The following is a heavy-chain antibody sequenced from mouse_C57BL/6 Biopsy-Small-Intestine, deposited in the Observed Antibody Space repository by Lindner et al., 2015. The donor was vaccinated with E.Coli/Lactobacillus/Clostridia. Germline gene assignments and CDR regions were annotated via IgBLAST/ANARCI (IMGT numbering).Heavy chain of an antibody. V-gene: IGHV1-7*01. CDR1: GYTFTSSW. CDR2: ISPSSDYT. Sequence: VQLQESGAELAKPGASVKLSCKASGYTFTSSWMHWVKQRPGQGLDWIGYISPSSDYTKYNQKFKDKATLTADKSSSTAYMQLSSLTYEDSAVYYCARGSTNWYFDVWGTGTTVTVSS. J-gene: IGHJ1*03. D-gene: IGHD1-1*01. CDR3: ARGSTNWYFDV.